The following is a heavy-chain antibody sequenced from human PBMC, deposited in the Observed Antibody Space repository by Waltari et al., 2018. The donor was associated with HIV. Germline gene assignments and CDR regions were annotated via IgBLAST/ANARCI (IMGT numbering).Heavy chain of an antibody. CDR3: ARVDRAGTTSGWDVFDI. V-gene: IGHV3-66*01. J-gene: IGHJ3*02. D-gene: IGHD1-1*01. Sequence: EVQLVESGGGLVRPGGPLRLSCAASGLTVSSQPMGWVRQSPGKGLEYVSVMYSGGTTHYADSVNGRFTISRDSSKSALYLQMNTLRAEDTALYYCARVDRAGTTSGWDVFDIWGQGTMVTVSS. CDR2: MYSGGTT. CDR1: GLTVSSQP.